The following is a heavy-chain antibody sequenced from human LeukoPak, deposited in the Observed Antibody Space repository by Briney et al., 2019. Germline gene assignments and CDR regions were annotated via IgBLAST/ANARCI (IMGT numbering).Heavy chain of an antibody. D-gene: IGHD6-19*01. CDR3: AREWGRIAVAGGPGY. CDR2: IWYDGRTK. V-gene: IGHV3-33*01. Sequence: GGSLRLSCEVSGFIFSNYGMHWVRQAPGKGLEWLALIWYDGRTKFHADSVKGRFTISRDNSANTLYLQMSGLRVEDTAVYYCAREWGRIAVAGGPGYWGQGARVTVSS. CDR1: GFIFSNYG. J-gene: IGHJ4*02.